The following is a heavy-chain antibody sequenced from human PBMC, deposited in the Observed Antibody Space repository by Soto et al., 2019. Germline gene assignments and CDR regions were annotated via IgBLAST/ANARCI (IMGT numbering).Heavy chain of an antibody. J-gene: IGHJ4*02. CDR2: ISYDGSNK. D-gene: IGHD3-3*01. CDR1: GFTFSSCA. Sequence: QVQLVESGGGVVQPGRSLRLSCAASGFTFSSCAMHWVRQAPGKGLEWVALISYDGSNKYYADSVKGRFTISRDNSKNTLYLKMNSLRAGDTAVYYCARDKRDLRFLEWSYYFDYWGQGPLVTVSS. V-gene: IGHV3-30-3*01. CDR3: ARDKRDLRFLEWSYYFDY.